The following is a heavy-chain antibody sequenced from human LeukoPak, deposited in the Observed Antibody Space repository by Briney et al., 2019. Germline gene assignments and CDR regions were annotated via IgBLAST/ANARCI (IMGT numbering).Heavy chain of an antibody. Sequence: SETLSLTCTVSGGSISSYYWSWIRQPPGKGLEWIGYIYYSGSTNYNPSLKSRVTISVDTSKNQFSLKLSSVTAADTAVYYCARDYYDSSDHDAFDIWGQGTMVTVSS. D-gene: IGHD3-22*01. CDR1: GGSISSYY. CDR2: IYYSGST. J-gene: IGHJ3*02. CDR3: ARDYYDSSDHDAFDI. V-gene: IGHV4-59*01.